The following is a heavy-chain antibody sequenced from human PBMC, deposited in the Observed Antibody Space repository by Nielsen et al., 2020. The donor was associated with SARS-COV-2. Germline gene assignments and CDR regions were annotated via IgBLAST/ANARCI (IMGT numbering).Heavy chain of an antibody. CDR2: ISVSGSTT. D-gene: IGHD1-1*01. V-gene: IGHV3-23*01. J-gene: IGHJ4*02. Sequence: GESLKISCAASGFTFSTYAMSWVRQAPGKGLEWVSAISVSGSTTYYTDSVEGRFTISRDNSKNTLYLQMDSLKAEDTAVYYCGRDQGWKGNDYWGQGTLVTVPS. CDR3: GRDQGWKGNDY. CDR1: GFTFSTYA.